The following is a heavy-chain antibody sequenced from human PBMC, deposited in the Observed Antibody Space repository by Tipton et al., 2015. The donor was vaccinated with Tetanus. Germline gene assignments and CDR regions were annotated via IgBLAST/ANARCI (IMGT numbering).Heavy chain of an antibody. CDR3: ARLTGHSMDVVDYYYFGMDV. CDR2: IYYTGST. J-gene: IGHJ6*02. V-gene: IGHV4-61*08. D-gene: IGHD2-21*01. Sequence: GLVKPSETLSLTCTVSGGSVRSGDYSWNWIRQPPGKGLEWIGYIYYTGSTNYNPSLKSGVTISLDTSKNQFSLKLTSVSAADTAVYYCARLTGHSMDVVDYYYFGMDVWGQGTKVTVSS. CDR1: GGSVRSGDYS.